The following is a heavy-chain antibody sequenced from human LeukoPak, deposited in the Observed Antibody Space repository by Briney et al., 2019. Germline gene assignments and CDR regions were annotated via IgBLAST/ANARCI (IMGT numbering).Heavy chain of an antibody. CDR2: INAGNGNT. CDR3: ARDIDRVFNWFDP. CDR1: GYIFTSYA. V-gene: IGHV1-3*01. D-gene: IGHD6-13*01. J-gene: IGHJ5*02. Sequence: ASVKVSCKASGYIFTSYAMHWVRQAPGQRLEWMGWINAGNGNTKYSQKFQGRVTITRDTSATTVYVELSSLRPEDTAVYYCARDIDRVFNWFDPWGQGTLVTVSS.